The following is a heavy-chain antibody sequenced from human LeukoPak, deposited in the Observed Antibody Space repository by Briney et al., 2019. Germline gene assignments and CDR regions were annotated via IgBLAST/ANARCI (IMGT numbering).Heavy chain of an antibody. CDR3: ARARYCYSTNCYYFDY. CDR1: GFTFSNYW. J-gene: IGHJ4*02. Sequence: GGSLRLSCAASGFTFSNYWMHWVRQAPGKGLVWVSRISSDGTSTSSADSVKGRFTISRDNAKNTLYRQMNSLGAEDTAVYYCARARYCYSTNCYYFDYWGQGTLVTVSS. CDR2: ISSDGTST. V-gene: IGHV3-74*01. D-gene: IGHD2-2*01.